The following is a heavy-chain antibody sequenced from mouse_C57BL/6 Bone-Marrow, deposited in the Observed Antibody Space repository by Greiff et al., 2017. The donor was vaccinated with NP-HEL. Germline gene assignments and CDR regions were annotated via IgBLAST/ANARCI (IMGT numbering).Heavy chain of an antibody. J-gene: IGHJ4*01. CDR2: ISYDGSN. CDR3: ARERDYYGSSAGYAMDY. CDR1: GYSITSGYY. D-gene: IGHD1-1*01. Sequence: EVKLEESGPGLVKPSQSLSLTCSVTGYSITSGYYWNWIRQFPGNKQEWMGYISYDGSNNYNPSLKNRISITRDTSKNQFFLKLNSVTTEDTATYYCARERDYYGSSAGYAMDYWGQGTSVTVSS. V-gene: IGHV3-6*01.